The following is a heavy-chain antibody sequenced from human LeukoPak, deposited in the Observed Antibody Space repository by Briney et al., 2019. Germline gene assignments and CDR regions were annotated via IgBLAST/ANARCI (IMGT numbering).Heavy chain of an antibody. CDR2: IRYDGNTQ. Sequence: GGSLRLSCGASGFTFSNYGMLWVRQAPGKGLEWVAFIRYDGNTQLYAGSVKGRVTISRDNSKNTLYLHIHSLRSEDTALYYCVKDNPLDYWGQGTLVIVSS. CDR1: GFTFSNYG. V-gene: IGHV3-30*02. J-gene: IGHJ4*02. CDR3: VKDNPLDY.